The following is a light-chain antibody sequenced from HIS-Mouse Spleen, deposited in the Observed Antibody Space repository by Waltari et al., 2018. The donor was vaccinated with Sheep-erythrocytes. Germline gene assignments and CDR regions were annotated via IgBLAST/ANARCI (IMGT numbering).Light chain of an antibody. CDR2: AAS. CDR3: QQLNSYLTWT. Sequence: DIQLTQSPSFLSASVGDRVTITCRASQGISNYLAWYQQKPGKAPKLLIYAASTLQSGVPSRFSGSGSGTEFTLTISSLQPEDFATYYCQQLNSYLTWTFGQGTKVEIK. CDR1: QGISNY. V-gene: IGKV1-9*01. J-gene: IGKJ1*01.